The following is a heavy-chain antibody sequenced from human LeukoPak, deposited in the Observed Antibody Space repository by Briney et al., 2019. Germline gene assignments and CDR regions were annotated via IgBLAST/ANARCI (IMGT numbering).Heavy chain of an antibody. Sequence: SETLSLTCAVYGGSFSGYYWGWIRQPPGKGLEWIGSIYYSGSTYYNPSLKSRVTISVDTSKNQISLKLSSVTAADTAVYYCARTSTGGLWFDPWGQGTLVAVSS. CDR2: IYYSGST. J-gene: IGHJ5*02. V-gene: IGHV4-34*01. CDR3: ARTSTGGLWFDP. CDR1: GGSFSGYY. D-gene: IGHD2-15*01.